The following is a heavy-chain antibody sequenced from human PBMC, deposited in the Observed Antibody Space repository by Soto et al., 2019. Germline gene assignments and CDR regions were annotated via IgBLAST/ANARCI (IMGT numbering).Heavy chain of an antibody. CDR3: ANLYGDYVSY. D-gene: IGHD4-17*01. Sequence: QLQLQESGPGRVKPSETLSLTCTVSGGSIGTTSYYWDSIRQPPGKGLEWIGTIFYSGSTYYNPSLKSRVTISVDTPKNQFSLRLTSVTAADTAVYYCANLYGDYVSYWGPGTLVTVSS. V-gene: IGHV4-39*01. CDR2: IFYSGST. J-gene: IGHJ4*02. CDR1: GGSIGTTSYY.